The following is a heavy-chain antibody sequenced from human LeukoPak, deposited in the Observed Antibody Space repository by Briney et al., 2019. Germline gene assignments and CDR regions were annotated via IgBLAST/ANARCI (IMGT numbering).Heavy chain of an antibody. CDR3: ATPRAAASYNYYYYYMDV. Sequence: VASVKVSCKASGGTFSSYAISWVRQAPGQGLEWMGGINPIFGTANYAQKFQGRVTITADESTSTAYMELSSLRSEDTAVYYCATPRAAASYNYYYYYMDVWGKGTTVTVSS. CDR1: GGTFSSYA. CDR2: INPIFGTA. V-gene: IGHV1-69*13. D-gene: IGHD6-13*01. J-gene: IGHJ6*03.